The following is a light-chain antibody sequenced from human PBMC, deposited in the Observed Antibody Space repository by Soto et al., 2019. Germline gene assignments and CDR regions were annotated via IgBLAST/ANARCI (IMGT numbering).Light chain of an antibody. Sequence: QSGVTQPRSVSGSPGQSVTISCTWTNSDVGRYNFVSWYQQLPGKAPKLLISAVSQRPSGVPDRFSGSKSGNTASLTISGLKAEDEADYFCYSYTASDIWVFGGGTKVTV. CDR2: AVS. J-gene: IGLJ3*02. CDR1: NSDVGRYNF. V-gene: IGLV2-11*01. CDR3: YSYTASDIWV.